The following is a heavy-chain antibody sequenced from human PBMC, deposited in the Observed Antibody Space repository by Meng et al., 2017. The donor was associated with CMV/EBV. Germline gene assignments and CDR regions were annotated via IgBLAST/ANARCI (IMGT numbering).Heavy chain of an antibody. CDR1: GLTVSSIY. CDR3: AREGDPGDLPSAYYYGMDV. D-gene: IGHD7-27*01. CDR2: IYSGGST. Sequence: LSLTCAASGLTVSSIYMGWVRQAPGKGLEWVSVIYSGGSTNYADSVKGRFTISRDNSKNTLYLQMDSLRAEHTAVYYCAREGDPGDLPSAYYYGMDVWGQGTTVTVSS. J-gene: IGHJ6*02. V-gene: IGHV3-53*01.